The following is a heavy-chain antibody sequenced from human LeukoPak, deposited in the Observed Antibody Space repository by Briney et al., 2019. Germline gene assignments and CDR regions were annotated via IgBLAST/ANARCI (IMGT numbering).Heavy chain of an antibody. CDR3: AKVLGWFGELVLRDAFDI. D-gene: IGHD3-10*01. J-gene: IGHJ3*02. CDR1: GFTFSSYA. V-gene: IGHV3-23*01. Sequence: PGGSLRLSCAASGFTFSSYAMIWVAQAPGKGLEGGSAISGSGGTPYYEDSVRGRFTISRDNSKNTLYLKMTSLRAEDTAVYYCAKVLGWFGELVLRDAFDIWGQGTMVTVSS. CDR2: ISGSGGTP.